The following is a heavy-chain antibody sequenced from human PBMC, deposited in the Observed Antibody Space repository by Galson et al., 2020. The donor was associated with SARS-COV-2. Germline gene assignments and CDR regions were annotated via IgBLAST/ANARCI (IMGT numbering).Heavy chain of an antibody. J-gene: IGHJ6*03. CDR3: ARTYYYGSGSPPRYYYMDV. Sequence: SVKVSCKASGGTFSSYAISWVRQAPGQGLEWMGGIIPIFGTANYAQKFQGRVTITADESTSTAYMELSSLRSEDTAVYYCARTYYYGSGSPPRYYYMDVWGKGTTATVSS. V-gene: IGHV1-69*13. CDR1: GGTFSSYA. CDR2: IIPIFGTA. D-gene: IGHD3-10*01.